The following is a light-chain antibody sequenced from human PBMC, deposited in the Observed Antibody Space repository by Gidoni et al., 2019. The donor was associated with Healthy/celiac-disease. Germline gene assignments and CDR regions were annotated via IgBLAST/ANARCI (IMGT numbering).Light chain of an antibody. V-gene: IGLV1-44*01. Sequence: SASGTPGQGVTISCSGSSSNIGSNTVNWYQQLPGTAPKLLIYSNNQRPSGVPDRFSGSKSGTSASLAISGLQSEDEADYYCAAWDDSLNGVVFGGGTKLTVL. CDR1: SSNIGSNT. J-gene: IGLJ2*01. CDR3: AAWDDSLNGVV. CDR2: SNN.